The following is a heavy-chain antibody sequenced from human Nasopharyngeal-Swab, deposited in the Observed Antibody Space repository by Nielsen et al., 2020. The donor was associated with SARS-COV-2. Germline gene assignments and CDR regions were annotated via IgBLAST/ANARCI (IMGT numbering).Heavy chain of an antibody. CDR3: ASAHRAYGDSGYYPLDY. J-gene: IGHJ4*02. V-gene: IGHV3-48*04. Sequence: GGSLRLSCAASGFIFSASAIHWVRQAPGKGLEWISYITSGSAIIYYADSVKGRFTISRDNARNLLYLQMNSLRAEDTAVYYCASAHRAYGDSGYYPLDYWGKGTLVTVSS. CDR2: ITSGSAII. CDR1: GFIFSASA. D-gene: IGHD3-22*01.